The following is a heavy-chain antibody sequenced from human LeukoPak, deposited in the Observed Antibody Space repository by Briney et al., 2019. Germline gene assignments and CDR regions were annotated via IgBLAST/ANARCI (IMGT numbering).Heavy chain of an antibody. J-gene: IGHJ5*02. V-gene: IGHV3-23*01. CDR2: ISGSGGST. CDR1: GFTFSSYA. CDR3: AKYRARITVVRGAIFDP. D-gene: IGHD3-10*01. Sequence: GGSLRLSCAASGFTFSSYAMSWVRQAPGKGLEWVSAISGSGGSTYYADSVKGRFTISRDNSKNTLYLQMNSLRAEDTAVYYCAKYRARITVVRGAIFDPWGQGTLVTVSS.